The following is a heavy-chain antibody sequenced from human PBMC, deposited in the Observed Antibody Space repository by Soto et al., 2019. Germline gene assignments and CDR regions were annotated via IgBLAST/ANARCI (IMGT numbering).Heavy chain of an antibody. V-gene: IGHV5-51*01. CDR2: IYPGDSDT. CDR1: GYSFTSYW. CDR3: ARRPYDSSGYRAFDI. Sequence: PGESLKISCKGSGYSFTSYWIDWVRQMPGKGLEWMGIIYPGDSDTRYSPSFQGQVTISADKSISTAYLQWSSLKASDTAIYYCARRPYDSSGYRAFDIWGQGTMVTVSS. J-gene: IGHJ3*02. D-gene: IGHD3-22*01.